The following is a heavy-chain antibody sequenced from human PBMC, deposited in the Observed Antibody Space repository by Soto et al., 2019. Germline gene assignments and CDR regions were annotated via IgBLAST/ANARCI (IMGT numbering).Heavy chain of an antibody. CDR2: IYHSGST. V-gene: IGHV4-30-2*01. J-gene: IGHJ4*02. CDR1: GGSISSGGYS. Sequence: SETLSLTCAVSGGSISSGGYSWSWVRQPPGKGLEWIGYIYHSGSTYYNPSLKSRVTISVDRSKNQFSLKLSSVTAADTAVYYFARDALTGYTDYWGQGTLVTVSS. CDR3: ARDALTGYTDY. D-gene: IGHD3-9*01.